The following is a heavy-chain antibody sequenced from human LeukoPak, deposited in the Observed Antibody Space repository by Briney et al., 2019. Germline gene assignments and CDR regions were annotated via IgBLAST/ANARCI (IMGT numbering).Heavy chain of an antibody. CDR2: IRSKAYGGTT. CDR3: TRETKYCGGDCFTDY. CDR1: GFTFSSYS. V-gene: IGHV3-49*03. Sequence: GGSLRLSCAASGFTFSSYSMSWFRQAPGKGLEWVGFIRSKAYGGTTEYAASVKGRFTISRDDSKSIAYLQMNSLKTEDTAVYYCTRETKYCGGDCFTDYWGQGTLVTVSS. J-gene: IGHJ4*02. D-gene: IGHD2-21*02.